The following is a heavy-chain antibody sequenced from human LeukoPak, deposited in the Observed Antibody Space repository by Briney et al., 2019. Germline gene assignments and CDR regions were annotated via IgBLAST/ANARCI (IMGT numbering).Heavy chain of an antibody. CDR1: GYTFTSYG. Sequence: ASVKVSCKASGYTFTSYGISWARQAPGQGLEWMGWISAYNGNTNYAQKLQGRVTMTTDTSTSTAYMELRSLRSDDTAVYYCARDPRIFGVASLTDYWGQGTLVTVSS. CDR2: ISAYNGNT. CDR3: ARDPRIFGVASLTDY. J-gene: IGHJ4*02. D-gene: IGHD3-3*01. V-gene: IGHV1-18*04.